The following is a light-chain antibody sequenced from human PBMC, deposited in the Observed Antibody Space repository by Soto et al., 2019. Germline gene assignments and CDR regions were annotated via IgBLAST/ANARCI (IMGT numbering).Light chain of an antibody. J-gene: IGKJ1*01. CDR3: LQYGRSTWT. CDR1: QSVDSD. Sequence: ETVMTQSPATLSVSPGERATLSCRASQSVDSDLAWYQQKPGQAPRLLIHSASTRATGVPDRFGGSGSGTEFTLTISSLHSEDFATYYCLQYGRSTWTFGQGTKVDIK. CDR2: SAS. V-gene: IGKV3-15*01.